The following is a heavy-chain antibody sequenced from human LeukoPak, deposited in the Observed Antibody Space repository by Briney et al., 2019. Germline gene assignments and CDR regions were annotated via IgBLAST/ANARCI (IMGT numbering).Heavy chain of an antibody. V-gene: IGHV3-21*01. CDR1: KFTFNNYA. CDR3: ARIGRSGWNFDY. Sequence: GGSLRLSCLASKFTFNNYAMTWVRQAPGKGLEWVSSISGSGDNMDYADSVKGRFTISRDNAKNSLYLQMSSLRAEDTAVYYCARIGRSGWNFDYWGQGTLATVSS. J-gene: IGHJ4*02. D-gene: IGHD6-19*01. CDR2: ISGSGDNM.